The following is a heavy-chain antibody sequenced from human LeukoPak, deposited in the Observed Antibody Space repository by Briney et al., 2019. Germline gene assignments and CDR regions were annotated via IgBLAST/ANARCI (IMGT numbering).Heavy chain of an antibody. J-gene: IGHJ6*02. Sequence: ASVKVSCKASGYTFISYDINWVRQATGQGLEWMGWMNPYSGYTGYAQKFQGRVTMTRNTSISTAYMDLSSLTSEDTAVYFCALGPATYSYSHMDGWGQGTTVAVSS. CDR2: MNPYSGYT. CDR1: GYTFISYD. CDR3: ALGPATYSYSHMDG. V-gene: IGHV1-8*02.